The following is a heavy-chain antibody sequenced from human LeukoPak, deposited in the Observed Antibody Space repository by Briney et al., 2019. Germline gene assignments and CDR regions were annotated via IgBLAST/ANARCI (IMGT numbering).Heavy chain of an antibody. CDR2: ISYDGSNK. CDR1: GFTFSSYG. J-gene: IGHJ6*02. D-gene: IGHD6-19*01. V-gene: IGHV3-30*19. CDR3: ARAQWLVPTSYYYYGMDV. Sequence: GRSLRLSCAASGFTFSSYGMHWVRQAPGKGLEWVAVISYDGSNKYYADSVKGRFTISRDNSKNTLYLQMNSLRAEDTAVYYCARAQWLVPTSYYYYGMDVWGQGTTVTVSS.